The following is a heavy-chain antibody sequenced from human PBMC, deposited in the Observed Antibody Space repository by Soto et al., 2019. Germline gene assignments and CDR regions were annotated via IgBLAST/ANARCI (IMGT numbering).Heavy chain of an antibody. CDR3: VGSGYSPFDY. V-gene: IGHV4-39*01. Sequence: QLQLQESGPGLVKPSETLSLTCTVSGGSISSSSYYWGWIRQPPGKGLEWIGSLYYSGSTYYNPSLKSRVILSVDTSKNQCSLSLSSVTAADTAVYYCVGSGYSPFDYWGQGTLVTVSS. D-gene: IGHD3-22*01. J-gene: IGHJ4*02. CDR1: GGSISSSSYY. CDR2: LYYSGST.